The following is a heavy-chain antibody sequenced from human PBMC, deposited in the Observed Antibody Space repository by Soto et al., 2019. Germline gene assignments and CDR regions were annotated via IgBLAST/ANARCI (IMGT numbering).Heavy chain of an antibody. V-gene: IGHV3-23*01. Sequence: PGGSLILSCAASGFTFNRYGMSWVRQAPGKGLEWVSAISASGDNTYYADSVKGRFTISRDSSNNTLYLQMNSLRADDTALYYCVKLRLELLYLDSWGLGALVTVSS. CDR3: VKLRLELLYLDS. J-gene: IGHJ4*02. D-gene: IGHD1-7*01. CDR2: ISASGDNT. CDR1: GFTFNRYG.